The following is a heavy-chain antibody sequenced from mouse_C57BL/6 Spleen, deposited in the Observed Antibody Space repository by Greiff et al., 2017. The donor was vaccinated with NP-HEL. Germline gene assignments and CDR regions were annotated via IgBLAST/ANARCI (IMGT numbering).Heavy chain of an antibody. Sequence: VQVVESGAELVKPGASVKISCKASGYAFSSYWMNWVKQRPGKGLEWIGQIYPGDGDTNYNGKFKGKATLTADKSSSTAYMQLSSLTSEDSAVYFCARNRITTVVATDYAMDYWGQGTSVTVSS. D-gene: IGHD1-1*01. V-gene: IGHV1-80*01. CDR3: ARNRITTVVATDYAMDY. CDR2: IYPGDGDT. CDR1: GYAFSSYW. J-gene: IGHJ4*01.